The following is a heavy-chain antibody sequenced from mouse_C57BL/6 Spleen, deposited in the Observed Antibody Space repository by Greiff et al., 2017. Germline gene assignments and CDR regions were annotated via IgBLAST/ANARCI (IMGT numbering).Heavy chain of an antibody. D-gene: IGHD2-4*01. CDR1: GFNFSDYG. J-gene: IGHJ4*01. CDR3: ARRIYDNYGDAMDY. Sequence: DVQLQESGGGFVKPGGSLKLSCAASGFNFSDYGMHWVRQAPEKGLEWVAYISSGSSTIYYADKVQGRFTISRDNANNTLFLQMTSLRSEDTALYYCARRIYDNYGDAMDYWGQGTSVTVSS. CDR2: ISSGSSTI. V-gene: IGHV5-17*01.